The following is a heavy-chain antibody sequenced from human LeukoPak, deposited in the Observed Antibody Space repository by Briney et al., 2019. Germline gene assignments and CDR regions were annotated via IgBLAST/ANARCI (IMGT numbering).Heavy chain of an antibody. J-gene: IGHJ5*02. V-gene: IGHV4-59*01. D-gene: IGHD3-10*01. CDR3: AREQTGNWFDP. CDR2: IYYSGST. Sequence: SETLSLTCTVSGGSISSYYWSWIRQPPGKGLEWIGYIYYSGSTNYNPSLKSRVTISVDTSKNQFSLKLSSVTAADTAVYYCAREQTGNWFDPWGQGTLVTVSS. CDR1: GGSISSYY.